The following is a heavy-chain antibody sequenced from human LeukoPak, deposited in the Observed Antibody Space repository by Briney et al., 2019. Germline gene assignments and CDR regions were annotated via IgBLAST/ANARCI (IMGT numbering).Heavy chain of an antibody. Sequence: SETLSLTCAVYGGSFSGYYWSWIRQPPGKGLEWIGEINHSGSTNYNPSLKSRVTISVDTSKNQFSLKLSSVTAADTAVYYCARSSSRGQWIDYWGQGTLVTVSS. CDR1: GGSFSGYY. J-gene: IGHJ4*02. V-gene: IGHV4-34*01. D-gene: IGHD6-19*01. CDR2: INHSGST. CDR3: ARSSSRGQWIDY.